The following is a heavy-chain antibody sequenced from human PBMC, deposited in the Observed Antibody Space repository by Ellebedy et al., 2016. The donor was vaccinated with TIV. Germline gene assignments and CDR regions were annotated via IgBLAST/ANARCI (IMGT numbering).Heavy chain of an antibody. CDR3: ARHIGYSNGPSEY. CDR2: IIAIFGTT. Sequence: SVKVSCKASGATFSGSAISWVRQAPGQGLEWIGGIIAIFGTTKYAQKFQGRLTITADQLTTKSYMELSGLTFEDTAVYFCARHIGYSNGPSEYWGQGSLVTVSS. J-gene: IGHJ4*02. D-gene: IGHD6-19*01. CDR1: GATFSGSA. V-gene: IGHV1-69*13.